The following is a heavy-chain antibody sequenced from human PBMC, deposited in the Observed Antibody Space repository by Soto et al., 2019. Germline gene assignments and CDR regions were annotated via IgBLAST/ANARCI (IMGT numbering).Heavy chain of an antibody. CDR3: ARESSGWYFDY. CDR2: IYYSGST. J-gene: IGHJ4*02. CDR1: GGSISSYY. D-gene: IGHD6-19*01. Sequence: SETLSLTCTGSGGSISSYYWSWIRQPPGKGLEWIGYIYYSGSTNYNPSLKSRVTISVDTSKNQFSLKLSSVTAADTAVYYCARESSGWYFDYWGQGTLVTVSS. V-gene: IGHV4-59*01.